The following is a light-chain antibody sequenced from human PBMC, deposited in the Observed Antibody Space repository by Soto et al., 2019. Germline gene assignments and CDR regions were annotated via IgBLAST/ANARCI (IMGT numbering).Light chain of an antibody. J-gene: IGKJ2*01. CDR3: QTYNRAPYA. V-gene: IGKV1-27*01. Sequence: DIQMTQSPSSLSASVGDRVTITCRASQGISNYLAWYQQRPGQVPKLLIYGAFTLQSGVPSRFSCSGSGTDFTLTISSLQPEDVATYYCQTYNRAPYAFGQGTKLEIK. CDR2: GAF. CDR1: QGISNY.